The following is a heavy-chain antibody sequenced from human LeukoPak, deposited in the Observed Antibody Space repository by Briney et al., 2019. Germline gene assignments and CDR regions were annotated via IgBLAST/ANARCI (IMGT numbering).Heavy chain of an antibody. V-gene: IGHV4-34*01. Sequence: SETLSLTCAVYGGSFSGYYWSWIRQPPGKGLEWIGEINHSGSTNYNPSLKSRVTISVDTSKNQFSLKLSSVTAADTAVYYCARGKADRDYVWGSYRRGYYYYYGMDVWGQGTMVTVSS. CDR3: ARGKADRDYVWGSYRRGYYYYYGMDV. CDR2: INHSGST. CDR1: GGSFSGYY. D-gene: IGHD3-16*02. J-gene: IGHJ6*02.